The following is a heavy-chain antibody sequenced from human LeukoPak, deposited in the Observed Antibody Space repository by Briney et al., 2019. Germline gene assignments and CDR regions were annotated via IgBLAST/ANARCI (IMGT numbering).Heavy chain of an antibody. Sequence: GGSLRLSCAASGLPVRFAGYAMSWVRQAPGKGLEWVATISGSGDTTYQADSLKGRFTISRDNSKNTLYLQMNSVRAEDTAVYYCARVGDHFHWYFDLWGRGTLVTVSS. CDR2: ISGSGDTT. CDR1: GLPVRFAGYA. V-gene: IGHV3-23*01. D-gene: IGHD3-10*01. CDR3: ARVGDHFHWYFDL. J-gene: IGHJ2*01.